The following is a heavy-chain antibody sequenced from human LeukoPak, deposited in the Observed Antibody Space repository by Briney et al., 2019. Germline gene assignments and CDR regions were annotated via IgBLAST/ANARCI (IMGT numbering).Heavy chain of an antibody. J-gene: IGHJ5*02. CDR3: ARHLDSPVDGGRVNWFDP. CDR2: IYPGDSDT. V-gene: IGHV5-51*01. D-gene: IGHD4-23*01. CDR1: GYSFTSYW. Sequence: GESLKISCKGSGYSFTSYWIGWVRQMPGKGLEWMGIIYPGDSDTRYSPSFQGQVTISADKSISTAYLQWSSLKASDTAMCYCARHLDSPVDGGRVNWFDPWGQGTLVTVSS.